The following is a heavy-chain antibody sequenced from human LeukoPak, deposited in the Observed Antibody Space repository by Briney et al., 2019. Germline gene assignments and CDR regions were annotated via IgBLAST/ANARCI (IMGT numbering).Heavy chain of an antibody. V-gene: IGHV4-34*01. Sequence: SETLSLTCAVYGGSFSNYYWNWIRQPPGKGLEWIGEINHSGSTNYNPSLKSRVTISVDTFKNQFSLNLSSVTAADTAVYYCAEYSSSSGYFDYWGQGTLVTVSS. CDR3: AEYSSSSGYFDY. D-gene: IGHD6-6*01. J-gene: IGHJ4*02. CDR2: INHSGST. CDR1: GGSFSNYY.